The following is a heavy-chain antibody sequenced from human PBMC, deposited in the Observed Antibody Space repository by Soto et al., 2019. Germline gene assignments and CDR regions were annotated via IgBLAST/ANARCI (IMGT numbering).Heavy chain of an antibody. CDR3: AKDGYCSGGSCYSASLVNWFDP. D-gene: IGHD2-15*01. CDR2: ISGSGGST. J-gene: IGHJ5*02. Sequence: GGSLRLSCAASGFTFISYAMSWVRQAPGKGLEWVSAISGSGGSTYYADSVKGRFTISRDNSKNTLYLQMNSLRAEDTAVYYCAKDGYCSGGSCYSASLVNWFDPWGQGTLVTVSS. V-gene: IGHV3-23*01. CDR1: GFTFISYA.